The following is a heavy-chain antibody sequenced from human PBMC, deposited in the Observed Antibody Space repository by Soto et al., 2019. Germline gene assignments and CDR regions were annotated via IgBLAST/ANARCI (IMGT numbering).Heavy chain of an antibody. CDR2: IHYRGST. CDR1: GASITSYY. CDR3: ARLDYYYDVDV. Sequence: QGQLQESGPGLVRPSETLSLTCTVSGASITSYYWSWIRQSSGKGLEWFGSIHYRGSTNYNPSLESRVTGAIDTTESQVSLRRRSETAADTAVYYCARLDYYYDVDVWGKGTAVTVSS. V-gene: IGHV4-59*12. J-gene: IGHJ6*03.